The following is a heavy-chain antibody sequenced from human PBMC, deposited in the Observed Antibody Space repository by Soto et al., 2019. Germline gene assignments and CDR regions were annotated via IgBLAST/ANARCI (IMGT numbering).Heavy chain of an antibody. Sequence: GGAQRLSCAASGFTFSRYWMHWVRQAPGKRLVWVSRINSGGSSTRYADSVKGRFTISRDNAKNTLYLQMNSLRAEDTAVYYCVTGIDYSRFDPCVQGPLCAVCS. CDR2: INSGGSST. CDR3: VTGIDYSRFDP. V-gene: IGHV3-74*01. CDR1: GFTFSRYW. D-gene: IGHD2-15*01. J-gene: IGHJ5*02.